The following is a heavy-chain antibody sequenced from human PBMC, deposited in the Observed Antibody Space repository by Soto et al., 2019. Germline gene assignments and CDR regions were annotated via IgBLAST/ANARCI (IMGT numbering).Heavy chain of an antibody. CDR1: GGSISSGGYY. CDR2: IYYSGST. V-gene: IGHV4-31*03. Sequence: TRSLTCTVSGGSISSGGYYWSWIRQHPGKGLEWIGYIYYSGSTYYNPSLKSRVTISVDTSKNQFSLKLSSVTAADTAVYYCARDPTGYSYGYFDYWGQGTLVTVSS. D-gene: IGHD5-18*01. J-gene: IGHJ4*02. CDR3: ARDPTGYSYGYFDY.